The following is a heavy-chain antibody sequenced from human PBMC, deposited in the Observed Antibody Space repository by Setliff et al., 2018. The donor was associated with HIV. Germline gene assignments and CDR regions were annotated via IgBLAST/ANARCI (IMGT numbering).Heavy chain of an antibody. CDR1: GFTFDDYG. CDR2: INWNGGST. D-gene: IGHD2-15*01. CDR3: AREYCSGGSCYVTPRKIYNWFDP. J-gene: IGHJ5*02. Sequence: GGSLRLSCAASGFTFDDYGMSLVRHAPGKGLEWVSGINWNGGSTGYADSVKGRFTITRDNAKNSLYLQMNSRRADDTALYYCAREYCSGGSCYVTPRKIYNWFDPWGQGTLVTVSS. V-gene: IGHV3-20*04.